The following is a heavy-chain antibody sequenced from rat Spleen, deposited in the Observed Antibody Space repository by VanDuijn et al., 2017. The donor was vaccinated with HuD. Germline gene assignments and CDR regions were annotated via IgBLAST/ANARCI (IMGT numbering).Heavy chain of an antibody. CDR1: GFTFSRYW. CDR2: ISNAGGTT. V-gene: IGHV5-58*01. D-gene: IGHD4-3*01. Sequence: EVQLAETGGGLVQPGRSLKLSCVASGFTFSRYWMYWVRQAPGKGLELVSSISNAGGTTYYPDSVKGRFTISRDNAENTVYLQMNSLRSEDTATYYCAVAGYGYWGQGVMVTVSS. J-gene: IGHJ2*01. CDR3: AVAGYGY.